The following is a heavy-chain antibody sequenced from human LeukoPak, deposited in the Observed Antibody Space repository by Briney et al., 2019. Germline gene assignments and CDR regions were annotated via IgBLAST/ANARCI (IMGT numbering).Heavy chain of an antibody. D-gene: IGHD6-19*01. CDR3: AKRSAESSGYFDS. CDR2: IYSGGST. CDR1: GFTVSSNY. J-gene: IGHJ4*02. V-gene: IGHV3-53*01. Sequence: GGSLRLSCAASGFTVSSNYMSWVRQAPGKGLEWVSIIYSGGSTFYADYVKGGFTISRDNSKSTLYLQMSSLRAEDTAVYYCAKRSAESSGYFDSWGQGTLVTVSS.